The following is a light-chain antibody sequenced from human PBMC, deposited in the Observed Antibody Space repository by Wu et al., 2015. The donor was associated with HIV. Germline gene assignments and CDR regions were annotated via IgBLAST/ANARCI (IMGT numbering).Light chain of an antibody. Sequence: EVVLTQSPATLSLSPGERATLSCRASQSVSSNLAWYQQKPGQAPRLLIYGASTRATGIPARFSGSGSGTEFTLTISSLQSEDFATYYCLQVKNYPYTFGQGTRVDIK. V-gene: IGKV3-15*01. CDR3: LQVKNYPYT. J-gene: IGKJ2*01. CDR2: GAS. CDR1: QSVSSN.